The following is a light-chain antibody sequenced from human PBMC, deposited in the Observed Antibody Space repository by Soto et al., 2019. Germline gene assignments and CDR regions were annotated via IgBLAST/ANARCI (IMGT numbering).Light chain of an antibody. CDR2: DTS. CDR3: QQYGSSEII. CDR1: QSVSSY. Sequence: IVLTQSPATLSVTPAERATISCTASQSVSSYLAWYQHKNGQAPRLLIYDTSNRATGIPDRFSGSVYGTDFNLTITRLETEDFAVFYCQQYGSSEIIFGQGTRLEIK. V-gene: IGKV3-11*01. J-gene: IGKJ5*01.